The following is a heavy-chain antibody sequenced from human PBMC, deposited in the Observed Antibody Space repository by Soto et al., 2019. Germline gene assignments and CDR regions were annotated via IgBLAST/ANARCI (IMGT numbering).Heavy chain of an antibody. CDR2: IDWDDDK. CDR1: GFSLTTGGMC. CDR3: ARVPGYYDSSGFIGFDS. J-gene: IGHJ4*02. Sequence: SCPTAGEPTQTLTLTCTFSGFSLTTGGMCXAWIRQPPGKALEWLALIDWDDDKNYSTSLKTRLTISKDTSKNQVVLTMTNMDPVDTATYYCARVPGYYDSSGFIGFDSWGQGTLVTVSS. V-gene: IGHV2-70*01. D-gene: IGHD3-22*01.